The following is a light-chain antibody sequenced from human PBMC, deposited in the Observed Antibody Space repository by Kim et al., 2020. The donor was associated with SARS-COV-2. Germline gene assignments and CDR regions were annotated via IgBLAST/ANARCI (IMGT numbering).Light chain of an antibody. Sequence: PGNTARITCGKTNICSKSVHWYQQRPGQAPVLVIFYDSDRPSGIPERFSGSNSGNTAALTISRVEAGDEADYYCQVLDSSSDHVVFGGGTKLTVL. J-gene: IGLJ2*01. V-gene: IGLV3-21*04. CDR1: NICSKS. CDR3: QVLDSSSDHVV. CDR2: YDS.